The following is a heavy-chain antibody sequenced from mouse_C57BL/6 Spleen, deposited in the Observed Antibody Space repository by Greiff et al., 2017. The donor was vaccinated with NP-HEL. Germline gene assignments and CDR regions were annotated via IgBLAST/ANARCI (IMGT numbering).Heavy chain of an antibody. CDR1: GFTFSDYG. J-gene: IGHJ3*01. Sequence: EVMLVESGGGLVKPGGSLKLSCAASGFTFSDYGMHWVRQAPDKGLEWVAYISSGSSTIYYADTVKGRFTISRDNAKNTLFLQMTSLRSEDTAMYYCARGYYGSSPAWFAYWGQGTLVTVSA. CDR3: ARGYYGSSPAWFAY. D-gene: IGHD1-1*01. V-gene: IGHV5-17*01. CDR2: ISSGSSTI.